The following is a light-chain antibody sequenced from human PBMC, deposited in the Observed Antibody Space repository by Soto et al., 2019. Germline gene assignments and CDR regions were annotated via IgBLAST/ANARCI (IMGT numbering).Light chain of an antibody. CDR3: TSYTSSSTLVV. CDR1: SSDVGRYNY. CDR2: DVS. V-gene: IGLV2-14*01. Sequence: QSALTQPASVSGSPGQSITISCTGTSSDVGRYNYVSWFQQHPGKAPKLMIYDVSNRPSGVSNRFSGSKSGNTASLTISGLQAEDEAYYYCTSYTSSSTLVVFGGGTKLTVL. J-gene: IGLJ2*01.